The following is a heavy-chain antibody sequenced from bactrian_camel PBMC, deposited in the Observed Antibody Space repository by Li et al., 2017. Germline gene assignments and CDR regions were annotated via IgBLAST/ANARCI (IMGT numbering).Heavy chain of an antibody. Sequence: VQLVESGGGSVQPGGSLRLSCKVSGNSYRDYSMAWFRQVADKGREGVAAIESSRSISYARSVQGRFTISQDNAKATLYLEVNGLRPEDSAMYYCAADGGRCDMLVVITAFRAFANWGQGTQVTVS. D-gene: IGHD2*01. J-gene: IGHJ4*01. CDR2: IESSRSI. V-gene: IGHV3S42*01. CDR3: AADGGRCDMLVVITAFRAFAN. CDR1: GNSYRDYS.